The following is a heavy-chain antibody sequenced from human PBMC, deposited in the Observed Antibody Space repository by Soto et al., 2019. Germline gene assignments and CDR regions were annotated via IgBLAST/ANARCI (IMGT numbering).Heavy chain of an antibody. CDR1: GYTFTSYD. D-gene: IGHD2-15*01. CDR3: ARLGLEGVEHGTHYY. CDR2: MNPNSGNT. Sequence: QVQLVQSGAEVKKPGASVKVSCKASGYTFTSYDINWVRQATGQGLEWMGWMNPNSGNTGYAQKFQGRVTMTRNTSISTAYRERGSLRSENTAVYSCARLGLEGVEHGTHYYWGQVSLVTASS. V-gene: IGHV1-8*01. J-gene: IGHJ4*02.